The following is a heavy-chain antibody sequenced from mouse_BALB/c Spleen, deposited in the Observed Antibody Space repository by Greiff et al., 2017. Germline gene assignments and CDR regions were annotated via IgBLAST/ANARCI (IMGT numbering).Heavy chain of an antibody. CDR3: ARRGTTVVERDWYFDV. CDR2: ISSGGSYT. CDR1: GFTFSSYG. V-gene: IGHV5-6*03. Sequence: EVQLVESGGGLVKPGGSLKLSCAASGFTFSSYGMFWVRQTPDKRLEWVATISSGGSYTYYPDSVKGRFTISRDNAKNTLYLQMSSLKSEDTAMYYCARRGTTVVERDWYFDVWGAGTTVTVSS. D-gene: IGHD1-1*01. J-gene: IGHJ1*01.